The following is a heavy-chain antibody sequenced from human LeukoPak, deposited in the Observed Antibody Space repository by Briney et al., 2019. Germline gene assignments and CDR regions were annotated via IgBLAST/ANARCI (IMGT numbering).Heavy chain of an antibody. CDR3: ARDIGYSYGLDDY. J-gene: IGHJ4*02. CDR1: GYTFTSYG. CDR2: ISAYNGNT. Sequence: ASVKVSCKASGYTFTSYGISWVRQAPGQGLEWMGWISAYNGNTNYAQKFQGRVTMTRDTSISTAYMELSRLRSDDTAVYYCARDIGYSYGLDDYWGQGTLVTVSS. V-gene: IGHV1-18*01. D-gene: IGHD5-18*01.